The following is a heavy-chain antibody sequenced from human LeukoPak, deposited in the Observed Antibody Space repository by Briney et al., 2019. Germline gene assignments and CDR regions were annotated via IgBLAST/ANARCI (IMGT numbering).Heavy chain of an antibody. CDR2: IYYSGGT. Sequence: SETLSLTCTVSGGSISSYYWSWIRQPPGKGLEWIGYIYYSGGTNYNPSLKSRVTIPVDTSKNQFSLKVSSVTAADTAVYYCAADDLNIGHWGQGTLVTVSS. CDR3: AADDLNIGH. CDR1: GGSISSYY. V-gene: IGHV4-59*08. D-gene: IGHD3/OR15-3a*01. J-gene: IGHJ4*02.